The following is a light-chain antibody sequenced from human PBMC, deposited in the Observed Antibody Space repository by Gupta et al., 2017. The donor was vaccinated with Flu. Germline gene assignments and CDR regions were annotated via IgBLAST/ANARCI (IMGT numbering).Light chain of an antibody. CDR2: GAS. CDR1: QSVSSSY. Sequence: EIVLTQSPGTLSLSPGERATLSCRASQSVSSSYLAWYQQKPGQAPRLLIYGASSRATGIPDRFSGSGSGXDFTLTXSRLENEDFAVYYWQQDGSPVHFGXGTKLEIK. J-gene: IGKJ2*01. V-gene: IGKV3-20*01. CDR3: QQDGSPVH.